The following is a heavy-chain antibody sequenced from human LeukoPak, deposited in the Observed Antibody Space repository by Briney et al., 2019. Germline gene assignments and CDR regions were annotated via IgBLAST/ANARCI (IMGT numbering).Heavy chain of an antibody. V-gene: IGHV3-30*18. CDR1: GFTFSSYG. CDR3: VKDLRVWGATAPFDY. Sequence: GGSLRLSCAASGFTFSSYGMHWVRQAPGKGLEWVAVISYDGSNKYYADSVKGRFTISRDNSKNTLYLQMNSLRAEDTAVYYCVKDLRVWGATAPFDYWGQGTLVTVSS. D-gene: IGHD1-26*01. CDR2: ISYDGSNK. J-gene: IGHJ4*02.